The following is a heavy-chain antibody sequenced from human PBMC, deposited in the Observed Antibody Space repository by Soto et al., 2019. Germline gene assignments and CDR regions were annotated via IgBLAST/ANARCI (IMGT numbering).Heavy chain of an antibody. CDR1: GGTFSSYT. CDR3: ASVVTEEVVVVPAPLDY. D-gene: IGHD2-2*01. CDR2: IIPILGIA. J-gene: IGHJ4*02. Sequence: GASVKVSCKASGGTFSSYTISWVRQAPGQGLEWMGRIIPILGIANYAQKFQGRVTITADKSTSTAYMELSSLRSEDTAVYYCASVVTEEVVVVPAPLDYWGQGTLVTVSS. V-gene: IGHV1-69*02.